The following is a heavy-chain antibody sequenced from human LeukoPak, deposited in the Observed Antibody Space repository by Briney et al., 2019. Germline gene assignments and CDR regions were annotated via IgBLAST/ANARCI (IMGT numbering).Heavy chain of an antibody. CDR1: GYTFTSYG. CDR3: ARVAPRITMIVVVTPNWFDP. CDR2: ISAYNGNT. V-gene: IGHV1-18*01. Sequence: ASVKVSCKASGYTFTSYGISRVRQAPGQGLEWMGWISAYNGNTNYAQKLQGRVTMTTDTSTSTAYMELRSLRSDDTAVYYCARVAPRITMIVVVTPNWFDPWGQGTLVTVSS. J-gene: IGHJ5*02. D-gene: IGHD3-22*01.